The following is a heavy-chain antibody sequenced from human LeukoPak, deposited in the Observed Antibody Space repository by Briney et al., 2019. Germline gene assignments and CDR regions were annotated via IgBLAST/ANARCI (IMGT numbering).Heavy chain of an antibody. CDR2: IYYSGST. CDR3: VRQRSDYASTYFDY. D-gene: IGHD4-17*01. Sequence: SSETPSLTCTVSGGSISSSSYYWGWIRQPPGKGLEWIGSIYYSGSTYYNPSLKSRVTISVDTSKNQFSLKLSSVTAADTAVYYCVRQRSDYASTYFDYWGQGTLVTVSS. J-gene: IGHJ4*02. CDR1: GGSISSSSYY. V-gene: IGHV4-39*01.